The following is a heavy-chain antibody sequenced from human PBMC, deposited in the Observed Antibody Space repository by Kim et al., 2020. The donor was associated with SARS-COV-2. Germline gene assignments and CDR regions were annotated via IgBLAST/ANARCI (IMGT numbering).Heavy chain of an antibody. V-gene: IGHV7-4-1*02. CDR3: ASTFWSGYTNWFDP. D-gene: IGHD3-3*01. CDR2: INTNTGNP. Sequence: ASVKVSCKASGYTFTSYAMNWVRQAPGQGLEWMGWINTNTGNPTYAQGFTGRFVFSLDTSVSTAYLQISSLKAEDTAVYYCASTFWSGYTNWFDPWGQGTLVTV. CDR1: GYTFTSYA. J-gene: IGHJ5*02.